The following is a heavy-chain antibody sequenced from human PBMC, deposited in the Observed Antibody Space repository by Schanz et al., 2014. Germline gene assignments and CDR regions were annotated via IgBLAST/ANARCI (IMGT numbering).Heavy chain of an antibody. V-gene: IGHV3-48*04. CDR2: ISFSGNTI. D-gene: IGHD2-21*01. J-gene: IGHJ6*03. CDR1: GLIFSTYT. Sequence: EVQLVESGGGLVRPGGSLRLSCTTSGLIFSTYTLNWVRQAPGKGLEWISYISFSGNTIYYADSVKGRFTISRDNAKNSLYLQLSSLQGEDTAVYFCARVVFFCDSSSCMNFYYMDVWGKGTTVTVSS. CDR3: ARVVFFCDSSSCMNFYYMDV.